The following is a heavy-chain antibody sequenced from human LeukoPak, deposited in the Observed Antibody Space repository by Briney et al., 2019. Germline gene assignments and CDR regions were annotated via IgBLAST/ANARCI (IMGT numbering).Heavy chain of an antibody. CDR3: AREVRSDYDSSGYYPPDY. J-gene: IGHJ4*02. CDR1: GGTFSSYA. CDR2: IIPIFGTA. V-gene: IGHV1-69*13. Sequence: SVKVSCKASGGTFSSYAISWVRQAPGQGLEWMGGIIPIFGTANYAQKFQGRVMITADESTSTAYMELSSLRSEDTAVYYCAREVRSDYDSSGYYPPDYWGQGTLVTVSS. D-gene: IGHD3-22*01.